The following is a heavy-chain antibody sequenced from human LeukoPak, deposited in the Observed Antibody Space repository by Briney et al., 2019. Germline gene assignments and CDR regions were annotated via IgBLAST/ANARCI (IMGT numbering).Heavy chain of an antibody. J-gene: IGHJ4*02. Sequence: PSETLSLTCAVYGVSFSGYCWSWIRQPPGKGLEWIGEINRSGSTNYNPSLKSRVTISVDTSKNQFSLKLSSVTAADTAVYYCARDLLLLKQSFDYWGQGTLVTVSS. CDR1: GVSFSGYC. V-gene: IGHV4-34*01. D-gene: IGHD2-15*01. CDR2: INRSGST. CDR3: ARDLLLLKQSFDY.